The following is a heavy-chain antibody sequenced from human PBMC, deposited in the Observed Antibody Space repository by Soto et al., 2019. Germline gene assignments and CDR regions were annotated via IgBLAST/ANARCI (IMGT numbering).Heavy chain of an antibody. J-gene: IGHJ4*02. D-gene: IGHD6-19*01. Sequence: QVQLVQSGAEVKKPGASVKVSCKASGYTFTSYGISWVRQAPGQGLEWMGWISAYNGNTNYAQKLQGRVTMTTGTSTSKAYMEMRSLRSDDTAVYYCARTVGIAVAPTGGYFGYWGQGTLVTVSS. CDR1: GYTFTSYG. CDR3: ARTVGIAVAPTGGYFGY. V-gene: IGHV1-18*01. CDR2: ISAYNGNT.